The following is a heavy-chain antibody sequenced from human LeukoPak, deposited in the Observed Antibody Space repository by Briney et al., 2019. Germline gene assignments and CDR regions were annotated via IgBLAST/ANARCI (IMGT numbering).Heavy chain of an antibody. D-gene: IGHD6-13*01. CDR2: NNYSGST. CDR1: GGSITRYF. CDR3: ARVHSGWYFFDF. J-gene: IGHJ4*02. V-gene: IGHV4-59*01. Sequence: PSETLSVSSTLSGGSITRYFWSWIRQPPGKGLEAIGYNNYSGSTNYNPSLRSRAIISSDTAKNQLYLKLSTVTAADTAVYYCARVHSGWYFFDFWAQGTLVTVSS.